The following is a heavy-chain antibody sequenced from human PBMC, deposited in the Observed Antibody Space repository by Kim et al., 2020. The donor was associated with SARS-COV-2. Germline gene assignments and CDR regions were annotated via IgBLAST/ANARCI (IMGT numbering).Heavy chain of an antibody. CDR3: AKDLRSYYYDSSGYVDY. D-gene: IGHD3-22*01. J-gene: IGHJ4*01. V-gene: IGHV3-30*18. CDR2: ISYDGSNK. CDR1: GFTFSSYG. Sequence: GGSLRLSCAASGFTFSSYGMHWVRQAPGKGLEWVAVISYDGSNKYYADSVKGRFTISRDNSKNTLYLQMNSLRAEDTAVYYCAKDLRSYYYDSSGYVDY.